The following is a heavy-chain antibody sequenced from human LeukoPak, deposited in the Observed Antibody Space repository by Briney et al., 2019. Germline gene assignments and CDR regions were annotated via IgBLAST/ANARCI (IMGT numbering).Heavy chain of an antibody. Sequence: GASVKVSCKASGGTFSSYAISWVRQAPGQGLEWMGGIIPIFGTANYAQKFQGRVTITADKSTSTAHMELSSLRSEDTAVYYCASHVTAAAGYDYWGQGTLVTVSS. J-gene: IGHJ4*02. D-gene: IGHD6-13*01. CDR1: GGTFSSYA. CDR3: ASHVTAAAGYDY. CDR2: IIPIFGTA. V-gene: IGHV1-69*06.